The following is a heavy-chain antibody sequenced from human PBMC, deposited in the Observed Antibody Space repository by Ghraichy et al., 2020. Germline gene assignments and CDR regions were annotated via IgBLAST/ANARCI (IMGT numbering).Heavy chain of an antibody. CDR2: ISGSGGST. CDR3: AKGFKGIVGSHRDY. V-gene: IGHV3-23*01. D-gene: IGHD1-26*01. Sequence: ETLSLTCAASGFTFSSYAMSWVRQAPGKGLEWVSAISGSGGSTYYADSVKGRFTISRDNSKNTLYLQMNSLRAEDTAVYYCAKGFKGIVGSHRDYWGQGTLVTVSS. J-gene: IGHJ4*02. CDR1: GFTFSSYA.